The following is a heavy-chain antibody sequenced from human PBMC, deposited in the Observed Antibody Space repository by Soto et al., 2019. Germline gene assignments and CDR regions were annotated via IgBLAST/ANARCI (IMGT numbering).Heavy chain of an antibody. CDR1: GYTFAAYY. D-gene: IGHD4-17*01. J-gene: IGHJ4*02. CDR3: ARDPDYGDYWGYFFDS. Sequence: ASVKFSCKTSGYTFAAYYIHWIRQAPGQGLEWMGWINPTSGGTVYAQNFQDRVTMTRDTSISTAYMELRRLNSDDTAVYYCARDPDYGDYWGYFFDSWGQGTPVTVSS. V-gene: IGHV1-2*02. CDR2: INPTSGGT.